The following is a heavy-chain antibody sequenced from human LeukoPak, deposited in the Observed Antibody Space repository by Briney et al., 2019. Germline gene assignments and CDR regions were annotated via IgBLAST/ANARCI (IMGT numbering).Heavy chain of an antibody. CDR2: ISAYNGNT. Sequence: ASVKVSCKASGYTFTGYYMHWVRQAPGQGLEWMGWISAYNGNTNYAQKLQGRVTMTTDTSTSTAYMELRSLRSDDTAVYYCARSEFGGKGLYFDYWGQGTLVTVSS. D-gene: IGHD4-23*01. J-gene: IGHJ4*02. V-gene: IGHV1-18*04. CDR3: ARSEFGGKGLYFDY. CDR1: GYTFTGYY.